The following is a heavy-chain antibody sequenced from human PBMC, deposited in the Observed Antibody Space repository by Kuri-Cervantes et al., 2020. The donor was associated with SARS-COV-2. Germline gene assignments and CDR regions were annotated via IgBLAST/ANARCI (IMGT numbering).Heavy chain of an antibody. CDR1: GFTVSTNY. Sequence: GESLKISCVVSGFTVSTNYMSWVRQAPGKGLEWVSVIYTGGSSHYADSVRGRFTISRDKSKDTLYLQMNSLRVEDTAVYYCARDRRGDYWGQGTLVTVSS. V-gene: IGHV3-66*01. CDR2: IYTGGSS. CDR3: ARDRRGDY. J-gene: IGHJ4*02. D-gene: IGHD3-10*01.